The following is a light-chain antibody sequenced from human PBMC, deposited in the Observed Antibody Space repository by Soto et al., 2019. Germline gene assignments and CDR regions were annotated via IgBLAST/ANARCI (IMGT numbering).Light chain of an antibody. Sequence: DIVMTQSPLSLPVTPGEPASISCRSSQSLLHSNGYNYLDWYLQKPGQSPQLLIYLGSNRASGVPDRFSGSGSGTDFTLTISRLEPEDFAIYYCHQYGSSGFTFGPGTKVDIK. CDR1: QSLLHSNGYNY. J-gene: IGKJ3*01. CDR2: LGS. V-gene: IGKV2-28*01. CDR3: HQYGSSGFT.